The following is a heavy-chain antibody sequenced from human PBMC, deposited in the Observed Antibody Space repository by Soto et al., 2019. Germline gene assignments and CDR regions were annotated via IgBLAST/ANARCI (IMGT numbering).Heavy chain of an antibody. V-gene: IGHV3-21*01. D-gene: IGHD3-22*01. CDR1: GFTFSSYS. J-gene: IGHJ6*02. CDR3: ARVVDYYDPYYHYGMDV. Sequence: PGGSLRLSCAASGFTFSSYSMNWVRQAPGKGLEWVSSISSSSSYIYYADSVKGRFTISRDNAKNSLYLQMNSLRAEDTAVYYCARVVDYYDPYYHYGMDVWGQGTTVTVSS. CDR2: ISSSSSYI.